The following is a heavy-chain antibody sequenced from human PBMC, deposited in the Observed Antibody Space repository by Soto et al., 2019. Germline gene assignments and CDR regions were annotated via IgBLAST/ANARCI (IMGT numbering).Heavy chain of an antibody. CDR3: ARHYGRAFDI. Sequence: QVQLQEWGAGLLKPSETLSLTCSVYGGSVSGYFWSWIRQPPGRGLEWLGQIYYSGSTSYKPSHKSRLSITVDISKSQLSLKMTSVTAADTAVYYCARHYGRAFDIWGQGTMVTVSS. CDR1: GGSVSGYF. J-gene: IGHJ3*02. CDR2: IYYSGST. V-gene: IGHV4-34*01. D-gene: IGHD4-17*01.